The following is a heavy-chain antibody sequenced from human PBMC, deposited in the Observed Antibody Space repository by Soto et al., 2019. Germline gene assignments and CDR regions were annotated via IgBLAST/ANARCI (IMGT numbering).Heavy chain of an antibody. J-gene: IGHJ6*02. CDR2: IYYSGST. CDR3: AREGCSSTSCYPPYSYYGMDV. D-gene: IGHD2-2*01. Sequence: SATLSLTCTVLGGSISSYPWSWIGQPPGKGLEWIGYIYYSGSTNHNPSLKSRVPISVDTSKNECSLKLSSVTAADTAVYYCAREGCSSTSCYPPYSYYGMDVWGQGTKVT. CDR1: GGSISSYP. V-gene: IGHV4-59*01.